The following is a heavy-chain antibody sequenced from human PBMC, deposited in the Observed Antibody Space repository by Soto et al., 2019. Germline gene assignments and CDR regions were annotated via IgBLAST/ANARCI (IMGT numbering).Heavy chain of an antibody. Sequence: GASLKVSCKASGYTFTSYGISWVRQAPGQGLEWMGWISAYNGNTNYAQKLQGRVTMTTDTSTSTAYMELRSLRSDDTAVYYCARDWVPYYYGSGSPYYFDYWGQGTLVTVSS. J-gene: IGHJ4*02. V-gene: IGHV1-18*04. D-gene: IGHD3-10*01. CDR1: GYTFTSYG. CDR3: ARDWVPYYYGSGSPYYFDY. CDR2: ISAYNGNT.